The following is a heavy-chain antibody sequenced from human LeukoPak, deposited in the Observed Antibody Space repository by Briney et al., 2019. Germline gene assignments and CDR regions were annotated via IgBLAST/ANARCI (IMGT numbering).Heavy chain of an antibody. Sequence: GGSLRLSCAASGFTFSSYGMHWVRQAPGKGLEWVAFIRYDGSNKYYADSVKGRFTISRDNSKNTLYLQMNSLRAEDTAVYYCAKDAVVRVTMVRFKGYYYMDVWGKGTTVTVSS. D-gene: IGHD3-10*01. CDR3: AKDAVVRVTMVRFKGYYYMDV. J-gene: IGHJ6*03. CDR1: GFTFSSYG. CDR2: IRYDGSNK. V-gene: IGHV3-30*02.